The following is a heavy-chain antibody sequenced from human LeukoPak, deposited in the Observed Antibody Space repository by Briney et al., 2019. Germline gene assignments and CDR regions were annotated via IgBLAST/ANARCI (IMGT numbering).Heavy chain of an antibody. CDR3: ARDFAAAVRDGYNRDY. J-gene: IGHJ4*02. CDR2: ISAYNGNT. D-gene: IGHD5-24*01. CDR1: GYTFTSYG. V-gene: IGHV1-18*03. Sequence: ASVKVSCKASGYTFTSYGISWVRQTPGQGLEWMGWISAYNGNTNYAQKLQGRVTMTTDTSTSTAYMELRSLRSDDMAVYYCARDFAAAVRDGYNRDYWDQGTLVTVSS.